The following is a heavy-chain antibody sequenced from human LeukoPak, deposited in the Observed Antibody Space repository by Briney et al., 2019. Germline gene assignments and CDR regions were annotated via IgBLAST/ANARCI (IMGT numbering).Heavy chain of an antibody. V-gene: IGHV3-15*01. CDR1: GFIFSNAW. CDR2: IKSKADGGTT. D-gene: IGHD2/OR15-2a*01. CDR3: TTEYYATCALTPIDD. J-gene: IGHJ4*02. Sequence: PGGSLRLSCTASGFIFSNAWMSWVRRAPGKGLEWVGRIKSKADGGTTDYAAPVKGRFTISKDDSKNTLYLQMNSLKSEDTAVYDCTTEYYATCALTPIDDWGPRTLVTVSS.